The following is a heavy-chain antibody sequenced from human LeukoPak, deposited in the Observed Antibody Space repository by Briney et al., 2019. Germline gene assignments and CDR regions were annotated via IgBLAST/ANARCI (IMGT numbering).Heavy chain of an antibody. CDR1: GYTFTGYY. V-gene: IGHV1-2*06. CDR3: AREARYSRHNWFGP. D-gene: IGHD3-9*01. J-gene: IGHJ5*02. Sequence: GASVKVSCKASGYTFTGYYMHWVRQAPGQGLEWMGRINPNSGGTNYAQKFQGRVTMTRDTSISTAYMELSRLRSDDTAVYYCAREARYSRHNWFGPWGQGTLVTVSS. CDR2: INPNSGGT.